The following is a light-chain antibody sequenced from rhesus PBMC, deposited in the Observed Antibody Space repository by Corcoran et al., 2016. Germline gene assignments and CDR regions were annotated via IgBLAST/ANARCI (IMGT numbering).Light chain of an antibody. J-gene: IGKJ3*01. CDR1: QGITND. Sequence: DIQMTQSPSSLYASVGDRVTITCRASQGITNDLAWYQQKPGETPKLLIYEASSLQSGIPSRFSGSGSRTDFTLTISSLQSEAFATYYCQHYYSTPFTFGPGTKLDI. CDR2: EAS. V-gene: IGKV1-25*01. CDR3: QHYYSTPFT.